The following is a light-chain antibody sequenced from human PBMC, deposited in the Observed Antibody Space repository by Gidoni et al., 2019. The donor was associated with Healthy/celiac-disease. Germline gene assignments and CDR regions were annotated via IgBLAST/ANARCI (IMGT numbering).Light chain of an antibody. CDR2: EVS. Sequence: QSALTQPPSPSGSPGQSVTISCTGTSSDVGGYNYVPWYQQHPGKAPKLMIYEVSKRPSGVPDRFSGSKSGNTASLTVSGLQAEDEADYYCSSYAGSNNFFGGGTKLTVL. J-gene: IGLJ2*01. CDR1: SSDVGGYNY. CDR3: SSYAGSNNF. V-gene: IGLV2-8*01.